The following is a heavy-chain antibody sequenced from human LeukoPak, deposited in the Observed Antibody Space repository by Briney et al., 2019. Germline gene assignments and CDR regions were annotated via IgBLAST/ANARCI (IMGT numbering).Heavy chain of an antibody. V-gene: IGHV3-21*04. Sequence: PGGSLRLSCAASGFTFSGYSMNWVRQAPGKGLEWVSSISSSSSYIYYADSVKGRFTISRDNSKNTLYLQMNSLRAEDTAVYYCAKGGWHGDYYYYMDVWGKGTTVTISS. J-gene: IGHJ6*03. CDR1: GFTFSGYS. CDR2: ISSSSSYI. D-gene: IGHD3-10*01. CDR3: AKGGWHGDYYYYMDV.